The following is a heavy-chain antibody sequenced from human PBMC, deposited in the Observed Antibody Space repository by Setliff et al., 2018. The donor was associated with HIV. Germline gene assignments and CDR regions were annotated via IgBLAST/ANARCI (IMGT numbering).Heavy chain of an antibody. J-gene: IGHJ6*02. Sequence: HPGGSLRLSCAVSGFTFSTYWMGRIRQVPGRGLEWVANIKADGSEKYYADSVKGRFTISRDNAKNSLYLQMNSLRAEDMALYYCAKDEVFGGVSGGMDVWGQGTTVTVSS. V-gene: IGHV3-7*03. D-gene: IGHD3-3*01. CDR2: IKADGSEK. CDR3: AKDEVFGGVSGGMDV. CDR1: GFTFSTYW.